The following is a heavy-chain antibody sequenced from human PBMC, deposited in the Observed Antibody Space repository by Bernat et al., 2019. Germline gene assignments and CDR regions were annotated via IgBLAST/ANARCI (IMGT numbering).Heavy chain of an antibody. CDR2: IWYDGSNK. J-gene: IGHJ4*02. Sequence: QVQLVESGGGVVQPGRSLRLSCAASGFSFRTYGMHWVRQAPGKGLEWVAVIWYDGSNKYYADSVKGRFTISRDNSKNTLHLQMNSLRAGDTAVYYCARDSISQAADLDCWGQGTLVTVSS. CDR3: ARDSISQAADLDC. CDR1: GFSFRTYG. D-gene: IGHD6-13*01. V-gene: IGHV3-33*01.